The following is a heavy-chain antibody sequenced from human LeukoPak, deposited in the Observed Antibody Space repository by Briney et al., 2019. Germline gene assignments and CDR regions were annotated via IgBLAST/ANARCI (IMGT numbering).Heavy chain of an antibody. CDR2: ISSSSSTI. CDR3: ARVRYYYDSSGYTPPLDY. J-gene: IGHJ4*02. V-gene: IGHV3-48*01. CDR1: GLTFRSYS. D-gene: IGHD3-22*01. Sequence: GGSLTLSCAASGLTFRSYSMNWLRQAPGKGLEWVSYISSSSSTIYYADSVKGRFTISRDNAKNSLYLQMNSLRAEDTAVYYCARVRYYYDSSGYTPPLDYWGQGTLVTVSS.